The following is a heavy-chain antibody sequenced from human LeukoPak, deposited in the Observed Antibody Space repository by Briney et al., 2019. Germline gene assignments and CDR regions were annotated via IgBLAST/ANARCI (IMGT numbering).Heavy chain of an antibody. Sequence: GGSLRLSCAASGFTFSSYAMSWVRQAPGKGLEWVSSISGGGDNTDYADSVKGRFTISRDNSKNTLYVQMNSLRAEDTAVYFCARESRGFLAWLPFEPWGQGTLVTVSS. V-gene: IGHV3-23*01. CDR1: GFTFSSYA. CDR2: ISGGGDNT. CDR3: ARESRGFLAWLPFEP. J-gene: IGHJ5*02. D-gene: IGHD3-3*01.